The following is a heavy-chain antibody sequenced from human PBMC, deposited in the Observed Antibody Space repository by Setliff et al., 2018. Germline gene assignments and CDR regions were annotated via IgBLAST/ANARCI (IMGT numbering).Heavy chain of an antibody. Sequence: SVKVSCKASGGTFSSYAITWVRQAPGQGLEWMGGIIPIFGTAKYAQKFQGRVTITRDTSASTAYMELSSLRSEDTAVYYCARDTYIGDFWSGYYIQGRFDPWGQGTLVTVSS. D-gene: IGHD3-3*01. CDR1: GGTFSSYA. V-gene: IGHV1-69*05. CDR2: IIPIFGTA. J-gene: IGHJ5*02. CDR3: ARDTYIGDFWSGYYIQGRFDP.